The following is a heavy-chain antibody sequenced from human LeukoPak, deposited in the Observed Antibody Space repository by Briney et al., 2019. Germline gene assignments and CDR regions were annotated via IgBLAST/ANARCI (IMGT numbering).Heavy chain of an antibody. CDR3: ARSLRTMVRGVIKSVAFDI. J-gene: IGHJ3*02. Sequence: SETLSLTCTVSGGSISSYYWSWTRQPPGKGLEWIGYIYYSGSTNYNPSLKSRVTVSVDTSKNQFSLKLSSVTAADTAVYYCARSLRTMVRGVIKSVAFDIWGQGTMVTVSS. V-gene: IGHV4-59*08. D-gene: IGHD3-10*01. CDR2: IYYSGST. CDR1: GGSISSYY.